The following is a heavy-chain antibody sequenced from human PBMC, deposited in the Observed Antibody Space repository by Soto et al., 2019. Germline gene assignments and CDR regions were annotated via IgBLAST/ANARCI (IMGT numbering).Heavy chain of an antibody. CDR2: IRGTT. J-gene: IGHJ3*02. V-gene: IGHV3-48*02. CDR1: GFTFTSYS. CDR3: AGDDSFAFDN. D-gene: IGHD2-21*01. Sequence: EVQLVESGGGLVQPGGSLRLSCAASGFTFTSYSMNWVRQAPGKGLEWVSYIRGTTHYADSVKGRFTISRDNARSSLYLQEINRRDDDTAAYYCAGDDSFAFDNGGQGTMFTVAS.